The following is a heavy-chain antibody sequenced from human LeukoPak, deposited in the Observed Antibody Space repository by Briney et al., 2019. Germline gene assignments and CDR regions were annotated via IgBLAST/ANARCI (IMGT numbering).Heavy chain of an antibody. CDR1: GGSISSSSYY. CDR3: ATSDNWNYWAHFDY. CDR2: IYYSGST. D-gene: IGHD1-7*01. J-gene: IGHJ4*02. V-gene: IGHV4-39*01. Sequence: PSETLSLTCTVSGGSISSSSYYWGWIRQPPGKGLEWIGSIYYSGSTYYNPSLKSRVTISVDTSKNQFSLKLSSVTAADTAVYYCATSDNWNYWAHFDYWGQGTLVTVSS.